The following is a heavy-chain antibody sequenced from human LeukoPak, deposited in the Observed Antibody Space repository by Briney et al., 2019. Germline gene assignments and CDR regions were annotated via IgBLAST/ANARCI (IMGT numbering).Heavy chain of an antibody. CDR2: ISSSSSYI. CDR1: GFTFSSYS. V-gene: IGHV3-21*01. Sequence: PGGSLRLSCAASGFTFSSYSMTWVRQAPGKGLEWVSSISSSSSYIYYADSVKGRFTISRDNAKNSLYLQMNSLRAEDTAVYYCARAEVEAEGYNWFDPWGQGTLVTVSS. D-gene: IGHD1-26*01. J-gene: IGHJ5*02. CDR3: ARAEVEAEGYNWFDP.